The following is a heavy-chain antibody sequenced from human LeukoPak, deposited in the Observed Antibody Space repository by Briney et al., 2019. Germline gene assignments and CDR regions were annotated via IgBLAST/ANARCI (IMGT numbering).Heavy chain of an antibody. CDR1: GGSISSSNW. D-gene: IGHD3-22*01. CDR2: IKQDGSEK. J-gene: IGHJ4*02. V-gene: IGHV3-7*01. Sequence: ETLSLTCAVSGGSISSSNWWSWVRQAPGKGLEWVANIKQDGSEKYYVDSVKGRFTISRDNAKNSLYLQMNSLRAEDTAVYYCARVYGVLGDSSGPAGYWGQGTLVTVSS. CDR3: ARVYGVLGDSSGPAGY.